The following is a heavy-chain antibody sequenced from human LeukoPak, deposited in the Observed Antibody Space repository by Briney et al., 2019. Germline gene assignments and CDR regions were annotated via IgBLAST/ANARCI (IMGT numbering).Heavy chain of an antibody. CDR3: ARGYGSGSYYNY. V-gene: IGHV4-34*01. D-gene: IGHD3-10*01. CDR1: GGSFSGYY. J-gene: IGHJ4*02. CDR2: INRGGDT. Sequence: SETLSLTCAVYGGSFSGYYWSWTRQPLGKGLEWIGEINRGGDTNYNPSLKSRVTISLDTSKNQFSLKLSSVTAADTAVYYCARGYGSGSYYNYWGQGTLVTVSS.